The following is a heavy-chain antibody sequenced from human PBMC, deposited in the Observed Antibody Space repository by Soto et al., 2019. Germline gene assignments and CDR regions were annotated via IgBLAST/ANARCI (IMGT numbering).Heavy chain of an antibody. J-gene: IGHJ6*02. Sequence: QVQVVQSGAEVKKPGSSVKVSCKTSGGTFSTAAISWVRQAPGHGREWMGGIIPIFRTADYAQKFQGRVTVTAEESTSTAYWELGSLRSEDTAVYYCARAKDRAQLGGNSYYIMDVWGQGTTVTVTS. CDR3: ARAKDRAQLGGNSYYIMDV. V-gene: IGHV1-69*12. D-gene: IGHD3-3*02. CDR1: GGTFSTAA. CDR2: IIPIFRTA.